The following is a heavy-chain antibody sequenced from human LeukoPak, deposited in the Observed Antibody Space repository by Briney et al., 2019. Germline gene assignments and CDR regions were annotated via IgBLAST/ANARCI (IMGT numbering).Heavy chain of an antibody. CDR3: AKWGAQSGSYRVLDY. D-gene: IGHD1-26*01. CDR2: INGNGDMI. V-gene: IGHV3-23*01. CDR1: GVTFSSCA. Sequence: GGSLRLSCEASGVTFSSCAMSWVRQAPGEGLEWVSAINGNGDMIYYADAVKGRFTISRDNSGNTLYLQMDSLRAGDTAVYYCAKWGAQSGSYRVLDYWGQGTLVTVSS. J-gene: IGHJ4*02.